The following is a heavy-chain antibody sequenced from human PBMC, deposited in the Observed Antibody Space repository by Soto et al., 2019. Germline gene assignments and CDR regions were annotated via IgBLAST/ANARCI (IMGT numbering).Heavy chain of an antibody. J-gene: IGHJ5*02. CDR1: GGSISSGDYY. Sequence: KTSETLSLTCTVSGGSISSGDYYWSWIRQPPGKGLEWIGYIYYSGSTYYNPSLKSRVTISVDTSKNQFSLKLSSVTAADTAVYYCARAPKVGFGVVTRNWFDPWGQGTLVTVSS. CDR2: IYYSGST. V-gene: IGHV4-30-4*01. D-gene: IGHD3-3*01. CDR3: ARAPKVGFGVVTRNWFDP.